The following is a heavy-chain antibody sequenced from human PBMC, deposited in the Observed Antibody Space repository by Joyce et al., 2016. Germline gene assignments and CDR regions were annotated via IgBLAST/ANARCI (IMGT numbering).Heavy chain of an antibody. CDR3: TTPSCAN. D-gene: IGHD2-2*01. V-gene: IGHV3-48*03. CDR2: ITSDDSRI. J-gene: IGHJ4*02. Sequence: EVQLVEYGGGLVQPGGSLRLSCAASGIIFSNKEMDWVRQAPGKGLEWISSITSDDSRIHYADSVRGRFTISRDNARNSLFLEMNSLRVEDTAMYYCTTPSCANWGQGSLVTVSS. CDR1: GIIFSNKE.